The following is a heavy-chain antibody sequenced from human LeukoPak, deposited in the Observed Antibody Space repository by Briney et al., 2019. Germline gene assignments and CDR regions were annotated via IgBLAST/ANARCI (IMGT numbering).Heavy chain of an antibody. V-gene: IGHV3-23*01. D-gene: IGHD7-27*01. CDR3: ARDLAWGAFDY. CDR1: GFTFSTYA. J-gene: IGHJ4*02. Sequence: GGSLRLSCAASGFTFSTYAMSWVRQAPGKGLEWVSGISPPGGGTYYADSVKGRFTISRDDFKNTLSLQMNSLRVEDTAVYYCARDLAWGAFDYWGQGTLVTVSS. CDR2: ISPPGGGT.